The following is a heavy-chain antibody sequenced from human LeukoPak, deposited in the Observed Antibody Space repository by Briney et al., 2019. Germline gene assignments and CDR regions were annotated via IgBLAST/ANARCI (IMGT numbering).Heavy chain of an antibody. V-gene: IGHV3-23*01. J-gene: IGHJ4*02. Sequence: GSLRLSCAASGFTFSSYAMSWVRQAPGKGLEWASAISGSGGSTYYADSVKGRFTISRDNSKNTLYLQMNSLRAEDTAVYYCAKDLSWQLVNYFDYWGQGTLVTVSS. CDR3: AKDLSWQLVNYFDY. CDR1: GFTFSSYA. D-gene: IGHD6-6*01. CDR2: ISGSGGST.